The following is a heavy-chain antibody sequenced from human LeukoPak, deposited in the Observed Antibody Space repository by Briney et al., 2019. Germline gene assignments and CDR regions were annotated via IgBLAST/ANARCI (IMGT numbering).Heavy chain of an antibody. CDR3: ARGGYAHYFGMDV. V-gene: IGHV3-53*01. CDR1: GFTVSTNY. J-gene: IGHJ6*02. CDR2: IYSGGTT. D-gene: IGHD5-18*01. Sequence: GGSLRLSCAASGFTVSTNYMSWVRQAPGKGLEWVSVIYSGGTTNYADSAKGRFTISRDNSKNTVYLQMNSLRAEDTAVYYCARGGYAHYFGMDVWGQGTTVTVSS.